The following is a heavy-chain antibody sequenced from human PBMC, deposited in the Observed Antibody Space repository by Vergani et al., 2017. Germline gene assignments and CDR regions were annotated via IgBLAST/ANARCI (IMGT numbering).Heavy chain of an antibody. CDR2: IYHSGST. CDR3: AREVYYYYGMDV. J-gene: IGHJ6*02. Sequence: QVQLQESGPGLVKPSGTLSLTCAVSGGSISSSNWWSWVRQPPGKGLEWIGEIYHSGSTYYNPSLKSRVTISVDTSKNQFSLKLSSVTAADTAVYYCAREVYYYYGMDVWGQGTTVTVSS. V-gene: IGHV4-4*02. CDR1: GGSISSSNW.